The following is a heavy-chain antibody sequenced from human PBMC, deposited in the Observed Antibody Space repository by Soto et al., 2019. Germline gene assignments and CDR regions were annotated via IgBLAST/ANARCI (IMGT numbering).Heavy chain of an antibody. CDR2: MNPNSGNT. D-gene: IGHD4-17*01. CDR1: GYTFTSYD. Sequence: QVQLVQSGAEVKKPGASVKVSCKASGYTFTSYDINWVRQATGQGLEWIGWMNPNSGNTGYAQKFQGRVTMTRNTSISTAYMELSSLRSEDTAVYYCAAMTTVTTAYYYYYMDVWGKGTTVTVSS. V-gene: IGHV1-8*01. J-gene: IGHJ6*03. CDR3: AAMTTVTTAYYYYYMDV.